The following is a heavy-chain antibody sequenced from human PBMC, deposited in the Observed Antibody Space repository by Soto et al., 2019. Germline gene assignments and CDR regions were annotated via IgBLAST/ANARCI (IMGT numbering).Heavy chain of an antibody. CDR2: ISYDGSNK. V-gene: IGHV3-30*18. CDR3: AKDLWFGGNYYYGMDV. CDR1: GFTFSSYG. J-gene: IGHJ6*02. Sequence: GGSLRLSCAASGFTFSSYGMHWVRQAPGKGLEWVAVISYDGSNKYYADSVKGRFTISRDNSKNTLYLQMNSLRAEDTAMYYCAKDLWFGGNYYYGMDVWGQGTTVTVSS. D-gene: IGHD3-10*01.